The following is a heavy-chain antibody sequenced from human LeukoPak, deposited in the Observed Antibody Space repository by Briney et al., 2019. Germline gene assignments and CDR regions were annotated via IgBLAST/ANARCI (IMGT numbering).Heavy chain of an antibody. CDR1: GFSFITYG. CDR3: VASSGSYHY. V-gene: IGHV3-30*03. J-gene: IGHJ4*02. D-gene: IGHD3-10*01. CDR2: ISYDASDE. Sequence: GGSLRLSCATSGFSFITYGMHWVRQAPGKGLEWVAIISYDASDEYYADSLKGRFTISRDNSNNTAHLQMNSLRVDDTAVYYCVASSGSYHYWGQGTLVTVS.